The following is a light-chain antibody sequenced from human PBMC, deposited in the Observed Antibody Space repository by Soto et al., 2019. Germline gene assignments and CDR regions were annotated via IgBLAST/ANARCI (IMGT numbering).Light chain of an antibody. J-gene: IGLJ1*01. Sequence: QSALTQPASVSGSPGQSITISCTGTSSDVGGYNYVSWYQQHPGKAPKLMMYEVSNRPSGVSNRFSGSKSGNTASLTISGLQAEDEADYYCSSYTSSSTLSFFGTGTKLTVL. V-gene: IGLV2-14*01. CDR3: SSYTSSSTLSF. CDR2: EVS. CDR1: SSDVGGYNY.